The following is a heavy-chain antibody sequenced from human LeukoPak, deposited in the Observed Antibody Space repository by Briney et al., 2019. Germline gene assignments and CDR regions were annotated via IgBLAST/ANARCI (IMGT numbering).Heavy chain of an antibody. CDR3: ARAYSSSWYWNWFDP. V-gene: IGHV4-38-2*02. J-gene: IGHJ5*02. D-gene: IGHD6-13*01. CDR1: GYSISSGYY. Sequence: PSETLSLTCTVSGYSISSGYYWGWIRQPPGKGLEWIGNIYPTGSTYYNPSLNSRVTISVDTSKNQFSLKVSSVSAADTAVYYCARAYSSSWYWNWFDPWGQGTLVTVSS. CDR2: IYPTGST.